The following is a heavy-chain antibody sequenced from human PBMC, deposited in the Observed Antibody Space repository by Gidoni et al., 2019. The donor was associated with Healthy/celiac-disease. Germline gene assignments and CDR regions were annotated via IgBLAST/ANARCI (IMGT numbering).Heavy chain of an antibody. J-gene: IGHJ4*02. CDR1: GGSISSSSYY. V-gene: IGHV4-39*01. CDR3: AGQDIVVVPAASVYYFDY. Sequence: QLQLQESGPGLVKPSETLSLTCTVSGGSISSSSYYWGWIRQPPGKGLEWIGSIYYSGSTYYNPSLKSRVTIYVDTSKNQFSLKLSSVTAADTAVYYCAGQDIVVVPAASVYYFDYWGQGTLVTVSS. CDR2: IYYSGST. D-gene: IGHD2-2*01.